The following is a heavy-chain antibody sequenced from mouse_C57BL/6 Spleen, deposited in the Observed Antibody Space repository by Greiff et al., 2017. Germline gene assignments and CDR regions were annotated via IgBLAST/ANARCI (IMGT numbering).Heavy chain of an antibody. V-gene: IGHV1-53*01. CDR1: GYTFTSYW. CDR3: ARRGAYYSNYADY. J-gene: IGHJ2*01. CDR2: INPSNGGT. D-gene: IGHD2-5*01. Sequence: QVQLQQPGTELVKPGASVKLSCKASGYTFTSYWMHWVKQRPGQGLEWIGNINPSNGGTNYNEKFKSKATLTVDKSSSTAYMQLSSLTSEDAAVYDCARRGAYYSNYADYWGQGTTLTVSS.